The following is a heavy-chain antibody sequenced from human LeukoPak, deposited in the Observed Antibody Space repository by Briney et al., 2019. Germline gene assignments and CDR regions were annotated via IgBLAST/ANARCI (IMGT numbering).Heavy chain of an antibody. D-gene: IGHD6-13*01. CDR1: GYTFTTYT. V-gene: IGHV1-3*01. Sequence: GASVKVSCKASGYTFTTYTIHWVRQAPGQRLEWMGWINAGNGNTKYSQKFQGRVTITRDTSAGTAYMELTSLRSEDMAVYYCARGRGTGGSNRDFYFYYYMDVWGNGTTVIVSS. CDR2: INAGNGNT. J-gene: IGHJ6*03. CDR3: ARGRGTGGSNRDFYFYYYMDV.